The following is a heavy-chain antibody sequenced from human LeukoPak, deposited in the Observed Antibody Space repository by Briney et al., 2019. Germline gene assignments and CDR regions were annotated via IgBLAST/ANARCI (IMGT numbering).Heavy chain of an antibody. J-gene: IGHJ5*02. CDR1: GFTFSDHY. D-gene: IGHD3-10*01. V-gene: IGHV3-11*04. Sequence: GGSLRLSCAASGFTFSDHYMSWIRQAPGKGLEWVSYISSSGTTIYYADSVKGRFTISRDNAKNSLYLQMNSLRAEDTAIYYCTRDQDFYGSGRGFDPWGQGTLVTVSS. CDR3: TRDQDFYGSGRGFDP. CDR2: ISSSGTTI.